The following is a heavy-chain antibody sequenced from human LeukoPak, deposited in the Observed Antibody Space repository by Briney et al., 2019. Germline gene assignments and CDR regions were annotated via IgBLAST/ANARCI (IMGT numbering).Heavy chain of an antibody. CDR3: TRGHYYGMDV. Sequence: GGSLRLSCAASEFTFKSYNMNWVRQAPGKGLEWVSSISSSSTYIYYADSVKGRFTISRDNAKNSLYLQMNSLRVEDTAVYYCTRGHYYGMDVWGKGTTVTVST. J-gene: IGHJ6*04. CDR1: EFTFKSYN. CDR2: ISSSSTYI. V-gene: IGHV3-21*01.